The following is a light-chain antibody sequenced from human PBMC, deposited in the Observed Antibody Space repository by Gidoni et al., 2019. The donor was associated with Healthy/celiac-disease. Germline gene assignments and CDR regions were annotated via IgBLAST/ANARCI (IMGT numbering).Light chain of an antibody. V-gene: IGLV2-14*01. CDR1: SSDVGGYNY. CDR3: SSYTSSSTLVV. CDR2: EVS. Sequence: QSALTQPASASGSPRPSITISCTGTSSDVGGYNYVSWYQQHPGKAPKLMIYEVSNRPSGVSNRFSGSKSGNTASLTISGLQAEDEADYYCSSYTSSSTLVVFGGGTKLTVL. J-gene: IGLJ2*01.